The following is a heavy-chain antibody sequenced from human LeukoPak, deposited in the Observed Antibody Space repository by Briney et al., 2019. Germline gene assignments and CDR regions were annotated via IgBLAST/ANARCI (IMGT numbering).Heavy chain of an antibody. CDR2: ISGSGGST. Sequence: PGGSLRLSCAASGFTFSSYAMSWVRQAPGKGLEWVSPISGSGGSTYYADSVKGRFTISRDNSKNTLYLQMNRLRAEDTAVYYCAKDWEPERLAVDYGMEVWGQGNTVTVSS. D-gene: IGHD1-1*01. V-gene: IGHV3-23*01. CDR3: AKDWEPERLAVDYGMEV. CDR1: GFTFSSYA. J-gene: IGHJ6*01.